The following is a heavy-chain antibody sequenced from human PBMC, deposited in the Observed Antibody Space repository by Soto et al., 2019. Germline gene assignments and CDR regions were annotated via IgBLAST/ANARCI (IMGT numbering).Heavy chain of an antibody. Sequence: QVQLQESGPGLVKPSQTLSLTCTVSGVSISTGGYYWSWIRQYPGKDLECIGYIYHSGTTYYNPYPKSRRIITVDVSKRQFSLKLNSVTAADTAVYYCATNGGYYDTTVPKYFPHLGQGTLVSVSS. CDR3: ATNGGYYDTTVPKYFPH. CDR1: GVSISTGGYY. D-gene: IGHD3-10*01. J-gene: IGHJ1*01. CDR2: IYHSGTT. V-gene: IGHV4-31*03.